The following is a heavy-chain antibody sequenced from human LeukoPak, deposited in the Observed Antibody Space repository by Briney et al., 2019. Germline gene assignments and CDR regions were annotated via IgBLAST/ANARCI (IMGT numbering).Heavy chain of an antibody. CDR2: ISSSSSYI. CDR1: GFTFSSYW. V-gene: IGHV3-21*01. J-gene: IGHJ4*02. Sequence: GGSLRLSCAASGFTFSSYWTSWVRQAPGKGLEWVSSISSSSSYIYYADSVKGRFTISRDNAKNSLYLQMNSLRAEDTAVYYCARWGNGGYYFDYWGQGTLVTVSS. D-gene: IGHD4-23*01. CDR3: ARWGNGGYYFDY.